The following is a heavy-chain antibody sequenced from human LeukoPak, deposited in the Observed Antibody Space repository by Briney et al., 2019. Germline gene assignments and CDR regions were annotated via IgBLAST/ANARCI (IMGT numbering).Heavy chain of an antibody. D-gene: IGHD6-6*01. Sequence: QPGRSLRLSCTASGFTFGDYAMSWVRQAPGKGLEWVSVIYSGGSTYYADSVKGRFTISRDNSKNTLYLQMDSLRAEDTAVYYCARGKYSTVYFDYWGQGTLVTVSS. CDR1: GFTFGDYA. CDR2: IYSGGST. J-gene: IGHJ4*02. CDR3: ARGKYSTVYFDY. V-gene: IGHV3-53*01.